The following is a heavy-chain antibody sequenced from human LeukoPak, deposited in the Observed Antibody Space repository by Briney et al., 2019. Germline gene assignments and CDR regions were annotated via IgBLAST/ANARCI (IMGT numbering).Heavy chain of an antibody. J-gene: IGHJ4*02. CDR3: ASGGSGDFWSGYHRSRFDY. V-gene: IGHV1-46*01. CDR1: GYTFTSYG. CDR2: INPSGGST. D-gene: IGHD3-3*01. Sequence: ASVKVSCKASGYTFTSYGISWVRQAPGQGLEWMGIINPSGGSTSYAQKFQGRVTMTRDTSTSTVYMELSSLRSEDTAVYYCASGGSGDFWSGYHRSRFDYWGQGTLVTVSS.